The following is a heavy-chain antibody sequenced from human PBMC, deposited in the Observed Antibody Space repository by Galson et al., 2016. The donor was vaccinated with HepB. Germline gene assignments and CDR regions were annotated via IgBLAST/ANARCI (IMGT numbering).Heavy chain of an antibody. CDR3: ARLRYYYGSGSYFDF. J-gene: IGHJ4*02. CDR1: GFIFSDYE. Sequence: SLRLSCAASGFIFSDYEMCWVRQTPGKGLEWISYIRGSGGNAYYSDSLQGRFSISRDNINNLVYLQMNYLRAEDTATYYCARLRYYYGSGSYFDFWGQGTLVTVSS. V-gene: IGHV3-48*03. D-gene: IGHD3-10*01. CDR2: IRGSGGNA.